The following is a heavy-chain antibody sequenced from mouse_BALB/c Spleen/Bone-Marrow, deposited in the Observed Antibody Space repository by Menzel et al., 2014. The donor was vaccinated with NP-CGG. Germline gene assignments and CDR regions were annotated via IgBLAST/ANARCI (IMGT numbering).Heavy chain of an antibody. CDR2: IYPGDGET. J-gene: IGHJ2*01. D-gene: IGHD2-14*01. V-gene: IGHV1-80*01. CDR1: GYPFSSYW. Sequence: VQLVESGAELVRPGSSVKISCKASGYPFSSYWMSWVKQRPGQGLEWIGQIYPGDGETNYNGKFKGNATLTADKSSSTAYMQLISLTSEDSAVYFCARKYRDYWGQGTTLTVSS. CDR3: ARKYRDY.